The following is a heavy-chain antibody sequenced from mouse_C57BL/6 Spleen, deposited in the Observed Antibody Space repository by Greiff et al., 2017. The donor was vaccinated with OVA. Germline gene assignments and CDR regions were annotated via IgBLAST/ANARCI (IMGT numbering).Heavy chain of an antibody. CDR2: IYPGDGDT. CDR1: GYAFSSYW. D-gene: IGHD2-4*01. CDR3: ARLEDYDDYYAMDY. V-gene: IGHV1-80*01. Sequence: QVQLQQSGAELVKPGASVKISCKASGYAFSSYWMNWVKQRPGKGLEWIGQIYPGDGDTNYNGKFKGKDTLTADKSSSTAYMQLSSLNSEDSSVYFCARLEDYDDYYAMDYWGQGTSVTVSS. J-gene: IGHJ4*01.